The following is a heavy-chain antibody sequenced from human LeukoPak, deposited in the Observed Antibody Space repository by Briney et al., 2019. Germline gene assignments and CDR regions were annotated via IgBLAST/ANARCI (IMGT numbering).Heavy chain of an antibody. Sequence: GGSLRLSCAASGFTFSSYGMHWVRQAPGKGLEWVAFIRYDGSNKYYADSVEGRFTISRDNSKNTLYLQMNSLRAEDTAVYYCAKNLQLWLRSFDYMGQGTLVTVSS. CDR3: AKNLQLWLRSFDY. D-gene: IGHD5-18*01. CDR1: GFTFSSYG. CDR2: IRYDGSNK. V-gene: IGHV3-30*02. J-gene: IGHJ4*02.